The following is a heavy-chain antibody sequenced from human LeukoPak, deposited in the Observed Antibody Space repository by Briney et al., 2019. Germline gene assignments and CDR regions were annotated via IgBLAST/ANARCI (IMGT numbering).Heavy chain of an antibody. CDR1: GYSISSGYH. CDR2: IYTSGST. Sequence: SETLSLTCNVSGYSISSGYHWGWIRQPAGKGLEWIGRIYTSGSTNYNPSLKSRVTMSVDTSKNQFSLKLSSVTAADTAVYYCARVATYWFDPWGQGTLVTVSS. J-gene: IGHJ5*02. V-gene: IGHV4-4*07. CDR3: ARVATYWFDP.